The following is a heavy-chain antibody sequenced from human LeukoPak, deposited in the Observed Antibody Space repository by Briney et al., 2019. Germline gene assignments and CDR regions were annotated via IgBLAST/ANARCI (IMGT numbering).Heavy chain of an antibody. CDR1: GGSLSDYF. V-gene: IGHV4-34*01. Sequence: SETLSLTCAVHGGSLSDYFWTWIRQPPGKGLEWIGEINDSGTTNYSPSVRSRVTISIDTSKNQFSLKLSSVTAADTAVYYCARGRPAAINYFDYWGQGTLVTVSS. CDR2: INDSGTT. D-gene: IGHD2-2*02. J-gene: IGHJ4*02. CDR3: ARGRPAAINYFDY.